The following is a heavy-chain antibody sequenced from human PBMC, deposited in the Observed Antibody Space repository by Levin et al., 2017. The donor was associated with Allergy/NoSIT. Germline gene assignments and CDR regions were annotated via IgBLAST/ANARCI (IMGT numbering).Heavy chain of an antibody. CDR3: ARLRPVYFLYH. J-gene: IGHJ5*02. CDR1: GFNFGYTW. V-gene: IGHV3-7*01. D-gene: IGHD2/OR15-2a*01. CDR2: IKLDGGER. Sequence: LSLTCAASGFNFGYTWMSWVRQAPGKGLEWVASIKLDGGERYYVESVKGRFTISRDNAKNSLYLQMDNLRVEDTAVYYCARLRPVYFLYHWGQGGLVSVSP.